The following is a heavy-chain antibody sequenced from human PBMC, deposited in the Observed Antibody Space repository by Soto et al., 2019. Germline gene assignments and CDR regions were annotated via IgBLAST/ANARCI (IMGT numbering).Heavy chain of an antibody. V-gene: IGHV3-33*01. D-gene: IGHD3-3*01. CDR3: AREGGWSGSVIFGVVTPNYFYYGMDV. Sequence: GGSLRLSCAASGFTFSSYGMHWVRQAPGKGLEWVAVIWYDGSNKYYADSVKGRFTISRDNSKNTLYLEMNSLRAEDTAVYYCAREGGWSGSVIFGVVTPNYFYYGMDVWGQGTTVTVSS. CDR2: IWYDGSNK. CDR1: GFTFSSYG. J-gene: IGHJ6*02.